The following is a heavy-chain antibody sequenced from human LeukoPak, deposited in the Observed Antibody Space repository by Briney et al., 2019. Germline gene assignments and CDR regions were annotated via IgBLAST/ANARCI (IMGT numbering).Heavy chain of an antibody. CDR2: ISAYNGNT. CDR3: ARGDRYYYDSSGLDAFDI. Sequence: GASVKVSCKASGYTFTSYGISWVRQAPGQGLEWMGWISAYNGNTNYAQKLQGGVTMTTDTSTSTAYMELRSLRSDDTAVYYCARGDRYYYDSSGLDAFDIWGQGTMVTVSS. V-gene: IGHV1-18*01. J-gene: IGHJ3*02. D-gene: IGHD3-22*01. CDR1: GYTFTSYG.